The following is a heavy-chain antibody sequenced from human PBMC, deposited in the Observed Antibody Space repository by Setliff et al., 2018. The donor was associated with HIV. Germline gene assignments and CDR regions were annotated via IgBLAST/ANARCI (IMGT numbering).Heavy chain of an antibody. V-gene: IGHV3-30*01. J-gene: IGHJ4*02. D-gene: IGHD6-13*01. CDR2: MSYDGNNK. Sequence: LSLSCAASGFIFSSYAMHWVRQAPGKGLEWVAVMSYDGNNKYYADSVKGRFTISRDNSKNTLFLQMNSLRPEDTAMYYCARDGWFSNNWYSDYWGQGTLVTVSS. CDR3: ARDGWFSNNWYSDY. CDR1: GFIFSSYA.